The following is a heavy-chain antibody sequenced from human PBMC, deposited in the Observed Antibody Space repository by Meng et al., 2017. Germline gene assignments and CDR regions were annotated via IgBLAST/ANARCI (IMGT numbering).Heavy chain of an antibody. CDR1: GGTFSSYA. CDR2: IIPILVTA. CDR3: ARHLTGTTSRLVY. Sequence: SVKVSCKASGGTFSSYAISWARQAPGQGLEWMGGIIPILVTANYAQKFQGRVTITADESTSTAYMELSSLRSEDTAVYYCARHLTGTTSRLVYWGQGTLVTVSS. J-gene: IGHJ4*02. V-gene: IGHV1-69*13. D-gene: IGHD1-7*01.